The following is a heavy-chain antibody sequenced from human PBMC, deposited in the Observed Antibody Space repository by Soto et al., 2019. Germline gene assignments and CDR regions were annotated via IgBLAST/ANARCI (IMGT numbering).Heavy chain of an antibody. CDR2: ISYDGSNK. D-gene: IGHD2-15*01. Sequence: QVQLVESGGGVVQPGRSLRLSCAASGFTFSSYGMHWVRQAPGKGLEWVAVISYDGSNKYYADSVKGRFTISRDNSKNTLYLQTNSLRAEDTAVYYCAKEGCSGGSCYGDFDYWGQGTLVTVSS. J-gene: IGHJ4*02. CDR3: AKEGCSGGSCYGDFDY. CDR1: GFTFSSYG. V-gene: IGHV3-30*18.